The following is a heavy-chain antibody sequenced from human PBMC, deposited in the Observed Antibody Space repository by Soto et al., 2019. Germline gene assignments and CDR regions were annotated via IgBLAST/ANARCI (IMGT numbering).Heavy chain of an antibody. V-gene: IGHV1-18*04. Sequence: QVQLVQSGAEVKKPGASVKVSCKASGYTFTSYGISWVRQAPGQGLEWMGWISAYNGNTNYAQKLQGRVTMTTDTSTSTAYMELRSLRADDTAVYYSARRRKEGGLLWFGELLYYYYGMDVWGQGTTVTVSS. J-gene: IGHJ6*02. CDR3: ARRRKEGGLLWFGELLYYYYGMDV. D-gene: IGHD3-10*01. CDR1: GYTFTSYG. CDR2: ISAYNGNT.